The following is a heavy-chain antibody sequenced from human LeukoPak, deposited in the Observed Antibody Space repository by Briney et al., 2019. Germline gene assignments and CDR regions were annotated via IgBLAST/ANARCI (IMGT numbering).Heavy chain of an antibody. V-gene: IGHV4-34*01. Sequence: SETLSLTCAVYGGSFSGYYWSWIRQPPGKGLEWIGEINYSGSTNYNPSLKSRVTISVDTSKNQFSLKLSSVTAADTAVYYCARGVGPAAIIPTYWGQGTLVTVSS. CDR3: ARGVGPAAIIPTY. CDR2: INYSGST. CDR1: GGSFSGYY. D-gene: IGHD2-2*02. J-gene: IGHJ4*02.